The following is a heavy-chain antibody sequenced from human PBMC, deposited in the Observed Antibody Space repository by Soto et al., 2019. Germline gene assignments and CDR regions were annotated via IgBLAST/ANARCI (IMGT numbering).Heavy chain of an antibody. CDR2: INPNSGGT. CDR3: ARGKNWDPADY. CDR1: GYTFTGYY. V-gene: IGHV1-2*04. Sequence: ASVKVSCKASGYTFTGYYTHWGRQAPGQGLEWMGWINPNSGGTNYAQKFQGWVTMTRDTSISTAYMELSRLRSDDTAVYYCARGKNWDPADYWGQGTLVTVSS. D-gene: IGHD7-27*01. J-gene: IGHJ4*02.